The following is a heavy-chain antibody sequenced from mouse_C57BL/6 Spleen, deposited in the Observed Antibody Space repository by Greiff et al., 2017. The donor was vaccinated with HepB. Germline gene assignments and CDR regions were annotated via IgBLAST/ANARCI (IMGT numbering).Heavy chain of an antibody. CDR1: GYTFTDYY. CDR3: ARRSAVITTVVRYFDV. J-gene: IGHJ1*03. Sequence: QVQLQQSGAELVRLGASVKLSCKASGYTFTDYYINWVKQRPGQGLEWIARIYPGSGNTYYNAKFKGKATLTAEKSSSTAYMQLSSLTSEDAAVYFCARRSAVITTVVRYFDVWGTGTTVTVSS. D-gene: IGHD1-1*01. CDR2: IYPGSGNT. V-gene: IGHV1-76*01.